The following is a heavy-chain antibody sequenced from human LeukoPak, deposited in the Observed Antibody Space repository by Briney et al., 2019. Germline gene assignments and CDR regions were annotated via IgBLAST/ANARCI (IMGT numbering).Heavy chain of an antibody. J-gene: IGHJ5*02. CDR2: IYYSGST. CDR1: GGSISSYY. D-gene: IGHD4-11*01. CDR3: ARRSNQPIGLNWFDP. Sequence: SETLSLTCTVSGGSISSYYWSWIRQPPGKGLEWIGYIYYSGSTNYNPSLKSRVTISVDTSKNQFSLKLSSVTAADTAVYYCARRSNQPIGLNWFDPWGQGTLVTVSS. V-gene: IGHV4-59*08.